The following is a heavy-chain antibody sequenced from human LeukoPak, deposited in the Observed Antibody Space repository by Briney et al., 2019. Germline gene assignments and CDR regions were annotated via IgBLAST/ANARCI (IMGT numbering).Heavy chain of an antibody. D-gene: IGHD1-14*01. CDR2: LSGSGAST. J-gene: IGHJ4*02. Sequence: AGGSLRLSCAASGFTFTPYAMSWVRQAPGKGLQWVSALSGSGASTYYADSVKGRFTISRDNSKHTVYLQMNSLRAEDTAVYYCAKNHYNTDSYSDYWGQGTLVTVSS. CDR3: AKNHYNTDSYSDY. V-gene: IGHV3-23*01. CDR1: GFTFTPYA.